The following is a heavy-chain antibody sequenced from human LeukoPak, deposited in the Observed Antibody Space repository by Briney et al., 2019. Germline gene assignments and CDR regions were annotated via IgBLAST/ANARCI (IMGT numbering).Heavy chain of an antibody. D-gene: IGHD1-26*01. Sequence: GGSLRLSCAASGFTFSSYAMSWVRQAPGKGLEWVSAISGSGGSTYYADSVKGRFTISRDNSKNTLYLQMNSLTDEDTAVYYCAKKWGVGTTTLDYFDYWGQGTLVTVSS. J-gene: IGHJ4*02. CDR2: ISGSGGST. CDR1: GFTFSSYA. V-gene: IGHV3-23*01. CDR3: AKKWGVGTTTLDYFDY.